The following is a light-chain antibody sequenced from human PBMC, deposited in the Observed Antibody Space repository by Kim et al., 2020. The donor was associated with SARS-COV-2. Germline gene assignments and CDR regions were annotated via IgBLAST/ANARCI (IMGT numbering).Light chain of an antibody. CDR1: QSVSSN. CDR3: QQYNDWPPGDT. Sequence: EIVMTQSPVTLSVSPRERATLSCRASQSVSSNLAWYQQKPGQAPRLLIYGASTRATGTPARFSGSGSGTEFTLTISSLQSEDFALYYCQQYNDWPPGDTFGQGTKLEI. V-gene: IGKV3-15*01. CDR2: GAS. J-gene: IGKJ2*01.